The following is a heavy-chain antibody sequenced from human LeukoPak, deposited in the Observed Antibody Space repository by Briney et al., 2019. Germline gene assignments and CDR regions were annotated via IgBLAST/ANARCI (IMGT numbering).Heavy chain of an antibody. D-gene: IGHD3-3*01. V-gene: IGHV1-18*01. Sequence: ASVKVSCKTSGYSFSSYGISWVRQAPGQGLEWMGWFSAYNGNTNYAQKFQGRVTMTTDTSTSTAYMELGSLRSDDTAVYYCARAKRFDFWSGSYTSLWYFDLWGRGTLVTVSS. CDR2: FSAYNGNT. CDR1: GYSFSSYG. CDR3: ARAKRFDFWSGSYTSLWYFDL. J-gene: IGHJ2*01.